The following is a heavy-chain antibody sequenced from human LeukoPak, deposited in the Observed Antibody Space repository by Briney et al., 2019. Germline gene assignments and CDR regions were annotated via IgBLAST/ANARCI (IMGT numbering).Heavy chain of an antibody. D-gene: IGHD3-3*01. CDR1: GFTFSGYW. CDR2: IDNDGHGI. J-gene: IGHJ6*03. Sequence: GSLRLSCVTSGFTFSGYWMHWVRQGPEKGLELVSRIDNDGHGIIYADSVKGRFTTSRDNVKNTLYLQMNSLRVEDTVVYYCAAGGGWDPSFGVVTHIDAWGKGTTVVVS. CDR3: AAGGGWDPSFGVVTHIDA. V-gene: IGHV3-74*01.